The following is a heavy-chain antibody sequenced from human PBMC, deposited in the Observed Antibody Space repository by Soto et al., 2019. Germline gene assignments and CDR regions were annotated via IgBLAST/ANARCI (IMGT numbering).Heavy chain of an antibody. CDR2: FHYSENT. CDR3: ARLGGYCSSTNCYGYHGMDV. CDR1: GGSISSGPYS. J-gene: IGHJ6*02. Sequence: SETLSLTCTVSGGSISSGPYSWGWIRQPPGEGLEWIGTFHYSENTYYNPSLESRGTISVDTSKNQFSLKVSSVTVADTAVYYCARLGGYCSSTNCYGYHGMDVWGQGTTVTVSS. V-gene: IGHV4-39*01. D-gene: IGHD2-2*01.